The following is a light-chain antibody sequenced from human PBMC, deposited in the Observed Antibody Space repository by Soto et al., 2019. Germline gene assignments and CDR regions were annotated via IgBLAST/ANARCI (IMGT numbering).Light chain of an antibody. Sequence: IVLTQSPGTLSLSPGERATLSCRASQSVSSSYLAWYQQKPGQAPRLLIYGASSRATGIPDRFSGSGSGTEFTLTISSLQSEDFAVYYCQQYNEWPPFTFGQGTRLENK. CDR3: QQYNEWPPFT. CDR2: GAS. CDR1: QSVSSSY. J-gene: IGKJ5*01. V-gene: IGKV3-20*01.